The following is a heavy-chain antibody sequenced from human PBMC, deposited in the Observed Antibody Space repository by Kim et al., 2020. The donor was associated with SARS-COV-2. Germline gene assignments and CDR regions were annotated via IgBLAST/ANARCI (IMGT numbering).Heavy chain of an antibody. CDR1: GGSISSYY. D-gene: IGHD3-3*01. Sequence: SETLSLTCTVSGGSISSYYWSWIRQPPGKGLEWIGYIYYSGSTNYNPSLKSRVTISVDTSKNQFSLKLSSVTAADTAVYYCARGPLRIFGVVMPFDYWGQGTLVTVSS. CDR3: ARGPLRIFGVVMPFDY. CDR2: IYYSGST. V-gene: IGHV4-59*01. J-gene: IGHJ4*02.